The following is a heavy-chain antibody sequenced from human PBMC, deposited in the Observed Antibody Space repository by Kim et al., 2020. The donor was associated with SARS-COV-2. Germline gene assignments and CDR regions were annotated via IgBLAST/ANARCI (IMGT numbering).Heavy chain of an antibody. J-gene: IGHJ4*02. Sequence: ADSVKRRITISRDNAKNSLYLQMNSLRAEDTALYYCAKAFSGSYLDYFDYWGQGTLVTVSS. CDR3: AKAFSGSYLDYFDY. V-gene: IGHV3-9*01. D-gene: IGHD1-26*01.